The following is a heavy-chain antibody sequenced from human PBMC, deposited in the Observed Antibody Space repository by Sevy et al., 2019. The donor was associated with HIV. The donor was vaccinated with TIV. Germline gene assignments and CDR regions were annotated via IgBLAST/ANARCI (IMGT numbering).Heavy chain of an antibody. V-gene: IGHV6-1*01. CDR3: ARDRGYWSGGSCYSGGFDY. D-gene: IGHD2-15*01. J-gene: IGHJ4*02. Sequence: SQTLSLTCAISGDSVSSNSAAWNWIRQSPSRGLEWLGRTYYRSKWYNDYAVSVKSRITINPDTSKKQFSLQLNSVTPEDTAGYYCARDRGYWSGGSCYSGGFDYWGQGALVTVSS. CDR1: GDSVSSNSAA. CDR2: TYYRSKWYN.